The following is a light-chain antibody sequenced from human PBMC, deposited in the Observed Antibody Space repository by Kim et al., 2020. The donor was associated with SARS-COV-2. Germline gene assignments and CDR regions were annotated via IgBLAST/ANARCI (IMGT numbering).Light chain of an antibody. CDR2: QDN. J-gene: IGLJ2*01. Sequence: VSPGQTARITCSGDKWGDKYVCWYQQKSGRSPVLVIYQDNKRPSGIPERFSGSNSGNTATLTISGTQAMDEANYYCQAWDSSPAVVFGGGTQLTVL. V-gene: IGLV3-1*01. CDR3: QAWDSSPAVV. CDR1: KWGDKY.